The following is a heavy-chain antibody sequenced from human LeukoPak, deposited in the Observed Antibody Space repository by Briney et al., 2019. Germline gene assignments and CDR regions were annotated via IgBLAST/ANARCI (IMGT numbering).Heavy chain of an antibody. V-gene: IGHV1-18*01. Sequence: ASVKVSCKASGYNFTSYGISWVRQAPGQGLEWMGWISANIGNTKYSQKFHNRVTMTTDTSTSTAYMELRSLRSDDTAVYYCARDNYSYYMDVWGKGTTVTVSS. J-gene: IGHJ6*03. CDR1: GYNFTSYG. CDR2: ISANIGNT. CDR3: ARDNYSYYMDV.